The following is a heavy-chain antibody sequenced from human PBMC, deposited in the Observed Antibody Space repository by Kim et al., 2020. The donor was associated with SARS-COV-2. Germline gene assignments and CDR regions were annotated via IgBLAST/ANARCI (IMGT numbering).Heavy chain of an antibody. CDR2: IKSKTDGGTT. CDR3: TTDGLLYYDFWSGYYRDYFDY. D-gene: IGHD3-3*01. V-gene: IGHV3-15*01. CDR1: GFTFSNAW. Sequence: GGSLRLSCAASGFTFSNAWMSWVRQAPGKGLEWVGRIKSKTDGGTTDYAAPVKGRFTISRDDSKNTLYLQMNSLKTEDKAVYYCTTDGLLYYDFWSGYYRDYFDYWGQGTLVTVSS. J-gene: IGHJ4*02.